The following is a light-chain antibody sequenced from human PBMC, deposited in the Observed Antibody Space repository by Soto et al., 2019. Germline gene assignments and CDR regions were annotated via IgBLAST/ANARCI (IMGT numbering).Light chain of an antibody. V-gene: IGKV3-15*01. CDR2: GAS. CDR3: QQYINWPRLS. J-gene: IGKJ4*01. Sequence: EIAMTQSPATLSVSPGERATLSCRTSQSVSSDLAWYQQKPGQAPRLLIYGASNRATGIPDRFSGSGSGTEFTLTISSLRSEDFAVYYCQQYINWPRLSFGGGTKVEIK. CDR1: QSVSSD.